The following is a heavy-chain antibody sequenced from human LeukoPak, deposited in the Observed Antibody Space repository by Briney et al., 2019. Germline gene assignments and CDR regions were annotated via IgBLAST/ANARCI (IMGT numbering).Heavy chain of an antibody. Sequence: GGSLRLSCAASGFTFNSYWMSWVRQAPGKGLEWVANIKEDGSAQYYVDSVKGRFTISRDNSKNTLYLQMNSLRAEDTAVYYCARGGGTVTSNYFDYWGQGTLVTVSS. V-gene: IGHV3-7*04. D-gene: IGHD4-17*01. CDR1: GFTFNSYW. CDR3: ARGGGTVTSNYFDY. J-gene: IGHJ4*02. CDR2: IKEDGSAQ.